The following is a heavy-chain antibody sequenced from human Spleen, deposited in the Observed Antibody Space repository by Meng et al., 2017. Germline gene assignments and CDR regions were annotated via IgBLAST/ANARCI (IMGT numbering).Heavy chain of an antibody. V-gene: IGHV1-69*11. CDR3: TTRLEQNYFDY. Sequence: QGQLGQSGAEVKTPGSSVTVSCKTSGGTFSNYGINWMRQAPGQGLEWMGSIIPILETTNYAQKFQGRAAISADESTTTAYLELSSLRAEDTAVYYCTTRLEQNYFDYWGQGTLVTVSS. CDR2: IIPILETT. CDR1: GGTFSNYG. D-gene: IGHD1-1*01. J-gene: IGHJ4*02.